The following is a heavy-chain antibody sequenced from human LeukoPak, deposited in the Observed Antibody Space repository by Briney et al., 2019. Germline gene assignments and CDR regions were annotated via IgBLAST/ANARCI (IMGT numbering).Heavy chain of an antibody. CDR2: INPNSGGT. CDR3: AREVTLGGFDY. V-gene: IGHV1-2*02. J-gene: IGHJ4*02. D-gene: IGHD2-21*02. Sequence: ASVKVSCKASGYTFTSYDINWVRQAPGQGLEWMGWINPNSGGTNYAQKFQGRVTMTRDTSISTAYMELSRLRSDDTAVYYCAREVTLGGFDYWGQGTLVTVSS. CDR1: GYTFTSYD.